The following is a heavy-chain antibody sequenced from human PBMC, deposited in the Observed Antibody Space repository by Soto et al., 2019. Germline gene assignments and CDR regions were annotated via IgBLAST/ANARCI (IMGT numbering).Heavy chain of an antibody. Sequence: QLQLQESGPGLVKPSETLSLTCTVSGGSISSSGYYWGWIRQPPGKGLEWIGSLYYSGSTYYNPSLTSRVTKAVDTSKNQFSLKLSSVTAADTAVYYCARHGSCAGLGMDVWGQGTTVTVSS. CDR3: ARHGSCAGLGMDV. V-gene: IGHV4-39*01. D-gene: IGHD5-12*01. J-gene: IGHJ6*02. CDR1: GGSISSSGYY. CDR2: LYYSGST.